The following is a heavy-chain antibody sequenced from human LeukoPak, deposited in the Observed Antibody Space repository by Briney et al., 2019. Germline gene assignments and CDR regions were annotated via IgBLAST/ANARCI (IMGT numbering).Heavy chain of an antibody. D-gene: IGHD1-26*01. V-gene: IGHV3-23*01. CDR1: GFTFSSYA. CDR3: AKGSGSYIFRDFDY. J-gene: IGHJ4*02. Sequence: PGGSLRLSCAASGFTFSSYAMSWVRRAPGKGLEWVSTISGSGGSTYYADSVKGRFTISRDNSKNTLYLQMNSLRAEDTAVYYCAKGSGSYIFRDFDYWGQGTLVTVSS. CDR2: ISGSGGST.